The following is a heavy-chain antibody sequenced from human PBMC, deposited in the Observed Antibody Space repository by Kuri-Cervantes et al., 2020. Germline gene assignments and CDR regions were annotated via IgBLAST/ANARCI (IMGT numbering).Heavy chain of an antibody. CDR3: AREQNTAYYGFPFDP. D-gene: IGHD3-10*01. Sequence: GESLKISCAASGFTFSSYAMHWVRQAPGKGLEWVAVISYDGSNKYYADSVKGRFTISRDNSKNTLYLQMNSLRAEDTAVYYCAREQNTAYYGFPFDPWGQGTLVTVSS. V-gene: IGHV3-30-3*01. J-gene: IGHJ5*02. CDR2: ISYDGSNK. CDR1: GFTFSSYA.